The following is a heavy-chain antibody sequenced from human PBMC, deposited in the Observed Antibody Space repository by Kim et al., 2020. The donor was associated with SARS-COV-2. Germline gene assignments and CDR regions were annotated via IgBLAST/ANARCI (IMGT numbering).Heavy chain of an antibody. J-gene: IGHJ6*02. D-gene: IGHD3-10*01. V-gene: IGHV4-61*01. CDR1: GGSVSSGNYY. CDR3: ARGGVGGSTGLVDV. Sequence: SETLSLTCSVSGGSVSSGNYYWSWIRQPPGKGLEWIGYIYYSGSTNYNPSLKSRVTISVDTSKNQFSMRLNSVTAADTAVYYCARGGVGGSTGLVDVWGQGTTVTVSS. CDR2: IYYSGST.